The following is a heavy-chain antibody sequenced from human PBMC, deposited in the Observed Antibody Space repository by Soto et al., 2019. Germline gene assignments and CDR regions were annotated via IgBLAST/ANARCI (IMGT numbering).Heavy chain of an antibody. V-gene: IGHV4-31*03. CDR2: IYYSGST. Sequence: SETLSLTCTVSGGSISSGGYYWSWIRQHPGKGLEWIGYIYYSGSTNYNPSLKSRVNISVDTSKNQFSLKLSSVTAADTAVYYCARDQGGYESGNGFDYWGQGTLVTVSS. D-gene: IGHD5-12*01. CDR3: ARDQGGYESGNGFDY. J-gene: IGHJ4*01. CDR1: GGSISSGGYY.